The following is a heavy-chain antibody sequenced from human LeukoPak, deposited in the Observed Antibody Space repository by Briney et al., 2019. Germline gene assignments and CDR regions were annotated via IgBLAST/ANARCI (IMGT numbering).Heavy chain of an antibody. CDR3: ARVGTGVRRFDY. CDR1: GGSISSSSYY. CDR2: IYYSGST. V-gene: IGHV4-39*01. J-gene: IGHJ4*02. D-gene: IGHD1-1*01. Sequence: PSETLSLTCTVSGGSISSSSYYWGWIRQPPGKGLEWIGSIYYSGSTYYNPSLKSRVTISVDTSKNQFSLKLSSVTAADTAVYYCARVGTGVRRFDYWGQGTLVTVSS.